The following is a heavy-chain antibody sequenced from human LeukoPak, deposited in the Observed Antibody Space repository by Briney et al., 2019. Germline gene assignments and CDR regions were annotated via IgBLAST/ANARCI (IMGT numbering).Heavy chain of an antibody. J-gene: IGHJ4*02. D-gene: IGHD1-26*01. CDR3: ARTVGATSPFDY. CDR2: INEDGSTT. V-gene: IGHV3-74*01. CDR1: GFTFSSNW. Sequence: AGGSLRLSCAASGFTFSSNWMHWVRQAPGKGLVWVSRINEDGSTTNYADSVKGRSTIFRDNAKNTLYLQMNSLRAEDTAVYYCARTVGATSPFDYWGQGTLVTVSS.